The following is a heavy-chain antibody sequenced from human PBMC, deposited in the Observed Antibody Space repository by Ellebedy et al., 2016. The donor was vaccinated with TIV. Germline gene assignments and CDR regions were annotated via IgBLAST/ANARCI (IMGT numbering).Heavy chain of an antibody. CDR3: ARGGYCSGGSCYSGWFDP. D-gene: IGHD2-15*01. CDR1: GGTFSSYA. Sequence: SVKVSXXASGGTFSSYAISWVRQAPGQGLEWMGGIIPIFGTANYAQKFQGRVTITADESTSTAYMELSSLRSEDTAVYYCARGGYCSGGSCYSGWFDPWGQGTLVTVSS. CDR2: IIPIFGTA. V-gene: IGHV1-69*13. J-gene: IGHJ5*02.